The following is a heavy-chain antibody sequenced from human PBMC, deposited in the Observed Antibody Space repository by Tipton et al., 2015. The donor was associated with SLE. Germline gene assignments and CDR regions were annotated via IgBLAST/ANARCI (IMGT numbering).Heavy chain of an antibody. V-gene: IGHV4-34*01. D-gene: IGHD3/OR15-3a*01. Sequence: TLSLTCAVYGGSFSGYYWSWIRQPPGKGLEWIGEINHSGSTNYNPSLKSRVTISVDTSKNQFSLKLTFVTAADTAVFYCARVPGLDRDYYYYYYMDVWGKGTTVTVSS. J-gene: IGHJ6*03. CDR2: INHSGST. CDR1: GGSFSGYY. CDR3: ARVPGLDRDYYYYYYMDV.